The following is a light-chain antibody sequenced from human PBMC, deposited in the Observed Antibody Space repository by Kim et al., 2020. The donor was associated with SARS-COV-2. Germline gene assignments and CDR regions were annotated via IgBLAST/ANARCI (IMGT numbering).Light chain of an antibody. CDR2: AAS. CDR3: QQYYDYPRT. J-gene: IGKJ1*01. CDR1: QAISSY. V-gene: IGKV1-8*01. Sequence: ASIGDRLTSTCRASQAISSYLAWYQQKSGKAPKLLIYAASTLQSGVPSRFSGSGSGTDFTLTISCLQSEDFATYYCQQYYDYPRTFGQGTKVDIK.